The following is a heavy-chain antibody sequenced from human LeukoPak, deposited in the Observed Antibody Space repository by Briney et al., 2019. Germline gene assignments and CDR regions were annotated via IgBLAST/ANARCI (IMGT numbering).Heavy chain of an antibody. CDR3: ARGANWGSPDY. CDR1: GGSISSYY. D-gene: IGHD7-27*01. V-gene: IGHV4-59*01. Sequence: SETLSLTCTVSGGSISSYYWSWIRQPPGKGLEWIGYIYYSGTTSYNPSLESRVTISLDTSKNQFSLKLSSVTAADTAVYYCARGANWGSPDYWGQGTLVTVSS. J-gene: IGHJ4*02. CDR2: IYYSGTT.